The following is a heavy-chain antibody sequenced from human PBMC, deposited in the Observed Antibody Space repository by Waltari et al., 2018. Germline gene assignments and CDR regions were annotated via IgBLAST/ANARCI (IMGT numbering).Heavy chain of an antibody. CDR3: ARDNQYSSSWFSPDY. CDR2: SIPILGIA. CDR1: GGTFSSST. Sequence: VQLVQSGAEVKKPGESLKISCKGSGGTFSSSTIIWVRQAPGQGLEWMGRSIPILGIANYAQKFQGRVTITADKSTSTAYMELSSLRSEDTAVYYCARDNQYSSSWFSPDYWGQGTLVTVSS. D-gene: IGHD6-13*01. J-gene: IGHJ4*02. V-gene: IGHV1-69*09.